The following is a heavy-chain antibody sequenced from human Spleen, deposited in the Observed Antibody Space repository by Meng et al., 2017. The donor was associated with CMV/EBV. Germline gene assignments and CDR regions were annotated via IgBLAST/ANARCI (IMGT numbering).Heavy chain of an antibody. J-gene: IGHJ4*02. D-gene: IGHD4-23*01. Sequence: SVQVSCKASGDTFNNYAITWVRQAPGQGLEWMGGIIPVRGISNSAQKFRGRVSMTGDKSTTTAYMELSSLTSEDTAVYFCARGPTVETPHYLDYWGQGTLVTVSS. V-gene: IGHV1-69*10. CDR2: IIPVRGIS. CDR1: GDTFNNYA. CDR3: ARGPTVETPHYLDY.